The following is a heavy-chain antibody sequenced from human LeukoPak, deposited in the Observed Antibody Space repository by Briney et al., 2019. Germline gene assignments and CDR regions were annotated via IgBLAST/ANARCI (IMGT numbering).Heavy chain of an antibody. CDR2: IYYSGST. J-gene: IGHJ5*02. CDR1: GGSISSYY. CDR3: ARTLSHYDYVWGSYRYFWFDP. V-gene: IGHV4-59*01. Sequence: SETLSLTCTVSGGSISSYYWSWIRQPPGKGLEWIGYIYYSGSTNYNPSLKSRVTISVDTSKNQFSLKLSSVTAADTAMYYCARTLSHYDYVWGSYRYFWFDPWGQGTLVTVSS. D-gene: IGHD3-16*02.